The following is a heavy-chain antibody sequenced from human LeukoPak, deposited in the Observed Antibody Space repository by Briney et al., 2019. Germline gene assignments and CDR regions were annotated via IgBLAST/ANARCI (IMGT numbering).Heavy chain of an antibody. CDR2: INWNGGST. D-gene: IGHD3-22*01. CDR1: GFTFDDYG. CDR3: ARDAYDSSGYFDY. Sequence: GGSLRLSCAASGFTFDDYGMSWVRHAPGKGLEWVSGINWNGGSTGYADSVKGRFTISRDNAKNTLYLQMNSLRAEDTAVYYCARDAYDSSGYFDYWGQGTLVTVSS. V-gene: IGHV3-20*04. J-gene: IGHJ4*02.